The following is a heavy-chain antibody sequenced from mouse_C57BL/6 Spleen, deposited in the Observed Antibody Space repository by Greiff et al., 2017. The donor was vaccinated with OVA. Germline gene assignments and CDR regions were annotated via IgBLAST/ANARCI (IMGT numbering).Heavy chain of an antibody. CDR3: ARRPYLDYYAMDY. J-gene: IGHJ4*01. D-gene: IGHD2-10*01. V-gene: IGHV1-64*01. CDR2: IHPNSGRT. CDR1: GYTFTSYW. Sequence: QVQLQQPGAELVKPGASVKLSCKASGYTFTSYWMHWVKQRPGQGLEWIGMIHPNSGRTNYNEKFKSKATLTVDKSSSTAYMQLSSLTSEDSAVYYCARRPYLDYYAMDYWGQGTSVTVSS.